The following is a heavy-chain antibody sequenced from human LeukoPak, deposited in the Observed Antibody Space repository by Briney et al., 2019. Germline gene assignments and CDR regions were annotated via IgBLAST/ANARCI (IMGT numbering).Heavy chain of an antibody. CDR1: GYTFTSYG. J-gene: IGHJ4*02. Sequence: ASVTVSFKSSGYTFTSYGVSWVRQAPGQGLEWMGWISAYNGNTDYAQKLQGRVTMTTDTSTSTAYVELRSLRSDDAAVYYCARAQQWLPRGYWGEGTLVTVP. CDR2: ISAYNGNT. V-gene: IGHV1-18*04. CDR3: ARAQQWLPRGY. D-gene: IGHD6-19*01.